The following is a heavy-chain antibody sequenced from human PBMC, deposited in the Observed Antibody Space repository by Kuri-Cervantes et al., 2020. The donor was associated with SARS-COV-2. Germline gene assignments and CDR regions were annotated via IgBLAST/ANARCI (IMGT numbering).Heavy chain of an antibody. CDR2: IYYSGST. J-gene: IGHJ4*02. D-gene: IGHD3-9*01. CDR1: GGSISSYY. Sequence: GSLRLSCTVSGGSISSYYWSWIRQPPGKGLEWIGYIYYSGSTYYNPSLKSRVTISVDTSKNQFSLKLSSVTAADTAVYYCARHHSGGGFDWLLDYWGQGTLVTVSS. V-gene: IGHV4-59*08. CDR3: ARHHSGGGFDWLLDY.